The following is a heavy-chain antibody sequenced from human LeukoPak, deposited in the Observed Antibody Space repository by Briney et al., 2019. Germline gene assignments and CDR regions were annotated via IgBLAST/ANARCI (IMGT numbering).Heavy chain of an antibody. CDR2: ISYDGSNK. V-gene: IGHV3-30*04. D-gene: IGHD3-22*01. CDR3: ARDQDYYDSSGYSGIDY. CDR1: GFTFSSYA. J-gene: IGHJ4*02. Sequence: PGGSLRLSCAASGFTFSSYAMHWVRQAPGKGLEWVAIISYDGSNKYYAESVKGRFTISRDNSKNTLYLQMNSLRADDTAVYYCARDQDYYDSSGYSGIDYWGQGTLVTVSP.